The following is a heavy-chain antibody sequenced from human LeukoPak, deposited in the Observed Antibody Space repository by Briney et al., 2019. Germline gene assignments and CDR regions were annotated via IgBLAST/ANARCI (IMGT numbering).Heavy chain of an antibody. CDR2: IWYDGSNK. Sequence: PGGSLRLSCAASGFTFSSYGMPWVRQAPGKGLEWVAVIWYDGSNKYYADSVKGRFTISRDNSKNTLYLQMNSLRAEDTAVYYCARNSGSHEIDYWGQGTLVTVSS. D-gene: IGHD1-26*01. CDR1: GFTFSSYG. V-gene: IGHV3-33*08. J-gene: IGHJ4*02. CDR3: ARNSGSHEIDY.